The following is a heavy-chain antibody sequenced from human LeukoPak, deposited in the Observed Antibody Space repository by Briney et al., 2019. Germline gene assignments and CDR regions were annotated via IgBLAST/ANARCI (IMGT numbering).Heavy chain of an antibody. J-gene: IGHJ3*02. V-gene: IGHV3-48*02. CDR2: ISGTISII. D-gene: IGHD5-24*01. CDR1: GFTFSSYS. Sequence: GGSLRLSCAASGFTFSSYSMNWVRQAPGKRLDGISYISGTISIIYYTPSVKGRFTISRDNGKYSLYLQMNSLRDDDTAVYFCARGTWDGDRTFDIWGQGAMVTVSS. CDR3: ARGTWDGDRTFDI.